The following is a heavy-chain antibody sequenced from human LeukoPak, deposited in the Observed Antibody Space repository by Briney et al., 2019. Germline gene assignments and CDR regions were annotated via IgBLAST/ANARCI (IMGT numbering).Heavy chain of an antibody. V-gene: IGHV3-48*01. CDR1: GFTFSSYS. D-gene: IGHD6-19*01. Sequence: GGSLRLSCAASGFTFSSYSMNWVRQAPGKGLEWVSYISSSSSTIYYADSVKGRFTISRDNAKNSLYLQMNSLRAEDTAVYYCASQSSAVAGTKGGFRYWGQGTLVTVSS. CDR3: ASQSSAVAGTKGGFRY. J-gene: IGHJ4*02. CDR2: ISSSSSTI.